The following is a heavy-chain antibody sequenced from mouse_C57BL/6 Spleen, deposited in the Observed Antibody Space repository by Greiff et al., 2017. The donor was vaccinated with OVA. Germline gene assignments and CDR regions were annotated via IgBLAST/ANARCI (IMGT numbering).Heavy chain of an antibody. J-gene: IGHJ1*03. CDR3: TGTTVVARRSYWYFDV. V-gene: IGHV6-6*01. Sequence: DVKLQESGGGLVQPGGSMKLSCAASGFTFSDAWMDWVRQSPEKGLEWVAEIRNKANNHATYYAESVKGRFTISRDDSKSSVYLQMNSLRAEDTGIYYCTGTTVVARRSYWYFDVWGTGTTVTVSS. CDR1: GFTFSDAW. D-gene: IGHD1-1*01. CDR2: IRNKANNHAT.